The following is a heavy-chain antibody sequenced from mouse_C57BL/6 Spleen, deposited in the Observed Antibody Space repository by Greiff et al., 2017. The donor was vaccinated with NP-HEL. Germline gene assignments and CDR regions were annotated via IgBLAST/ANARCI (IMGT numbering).Heavy chain of an antibody. Sequence: EVMLVESGGGLVQPGGSMKLSCVASGFTFSNYWMNWVRQSPEKGLEWVAQIRLKSDNYATHYAESVKGRFTISRDDSKSSVYLQMNNLRAEDTGIYYCTAIYYLRGYFDYWGQGTTLTVSS. V-gene: IGHV6-3*01. D-gene: IGHD1-1*01. J-gene: IGHJ2*01. CDR3: TAIYYLRGYFDY. CDR1: GFTFSNYW. CDR2: IRLKSDNYAT.